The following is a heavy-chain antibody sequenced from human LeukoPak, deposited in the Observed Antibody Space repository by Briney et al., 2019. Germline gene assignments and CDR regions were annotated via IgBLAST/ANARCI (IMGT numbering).Heavy chain of an antibody. D-gene: IGHD6-6*01. J-gene: IGHJ4*02. Sequence: FPRFSLSTSGVGVAGIRQPPGKALVWLALVYWDDDKRYSPSLKSRLTTTKDTSKNQVVLTMTNMDPVDTATYYCAHRSVYSSSSGFDYWGQGTLVTISS. CDR1: RFSLSTSGVG. CDR3: AHRSVYSSSSGFDY. CDR2: VYWDDDK. V-gene: IGHV2-5*02.